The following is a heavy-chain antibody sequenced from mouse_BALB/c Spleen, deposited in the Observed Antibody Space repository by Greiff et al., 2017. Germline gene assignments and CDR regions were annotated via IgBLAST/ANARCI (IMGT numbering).Heavy chain of an antibody. CDR3: ARGGNFRNWFAY. Sequence: EVKLQESGPGLVKPSQSLSLTCSVTGYSITSGHYWNWIRQFPGNKLEWMGYISYDGSNNYNPSLKNRISITRDTSKNQFFLKLNSVTTEDTATYYCARGGNFRNWFAYWGQGTLVTVSA. J-gene: IGHJ3*01. V-gene: IGHV3-6*02. CDR1: GYSITSGHY. D-gene: IGHD2-1*01. CDR2: ISYDGSN.